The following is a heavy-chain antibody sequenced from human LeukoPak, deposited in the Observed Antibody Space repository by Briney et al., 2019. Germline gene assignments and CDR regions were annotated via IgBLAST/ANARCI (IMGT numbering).Heavy chain of an antibody. J-gene: IGHJ4*02. CDR3: ARVSDTAMVTGGEQIDY. CDR2: INPNSGNT. V-gene: IGHV1-8*01. CDR1: GYTFTSYD. D-gene: IGHD5-18*01. Sequence: ASVKVSCKASGYTFTSYDINWVRQATGQGLEWMGWINPNSGNTGYAQKFQGRVTMTRNTSISTAYMELSSLRSEDTAVYYCARVSDTAMVTGGEQIDYWGQGTLVTVSS.